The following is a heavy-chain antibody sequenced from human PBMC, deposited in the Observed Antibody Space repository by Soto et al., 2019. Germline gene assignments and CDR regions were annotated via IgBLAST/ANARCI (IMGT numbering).Heavy chain of an antibody. J-gene: IGHJ4*02. CDR2: IKSKTDGGTA. V-gene: IGHV3-15*01. CDR3: TTERYFDWPLFFDY. CDR1: GFTFSNAW. Sequence: GVSLRLSCAASGFTFSNAWMSWVRQAPGKGLEWVGRIKSKTDGGTADYAAPVKGRFTISRDDSKNALYLQMNSLKTEDTAVYYCTTERYFDWPLFFDYWGQGTLVNVSS. D-gene: IGHD3-9*01.